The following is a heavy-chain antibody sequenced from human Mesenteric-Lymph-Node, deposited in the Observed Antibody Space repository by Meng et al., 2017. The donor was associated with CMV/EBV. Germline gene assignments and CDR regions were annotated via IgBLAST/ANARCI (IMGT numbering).Heavy chain of an antibody. J-gene: IGHJ4*02. V-gene: IGHV1-69*02. CDR3: ARGYDSSGYHLDY. CDR2: IIPILGIA. D-gene: IGHD3-22*01. CDR1: GGTFSSYT. Sequence: SVKVSCKASGGTFSSYTISWVRQAPGQGLEWMGRIIPILGIANYAQKFQGRVTITADKSTSTAYMELSSLRSEDTAVYYCARGYDSSGYHLDYWGQGTLVTVSS.